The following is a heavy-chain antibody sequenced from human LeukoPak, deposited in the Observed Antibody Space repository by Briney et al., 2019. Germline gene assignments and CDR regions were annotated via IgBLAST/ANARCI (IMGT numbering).Heavy chain of an antibody. CDR3: ASVADY. CDR1: GVTITTYA. Sequence: GGSLRLSCAASGVTITTYAMTWVRQAPGKGLESVAVISHDGTYKNYADSVKGRFTISRDTSKNTVYLQMNSLRSEDTAVYYCASVADYWGQGTLVTISS. V-gene: IGHV3-30*04. J-gene: IGHJ4*02. CDR2: ISHDGTYK.